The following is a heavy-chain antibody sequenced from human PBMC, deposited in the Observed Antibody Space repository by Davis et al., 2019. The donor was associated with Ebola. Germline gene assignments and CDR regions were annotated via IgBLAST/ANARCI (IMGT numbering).Heavy chain of an antibody. D-gene: IGHD5-24*01. CDR1: GFTFSDYY. V-gene: IGHV3-11*01. Sequence: GESLKISCAASGFTFSDYYMSWLRQAPGKGLEWASYISSSGSTIYYADSVKGRFTISRDNAKNSLYLQMNSLRAEDTAVYYCASSRLHDYNWFDPWGQGTLVTVSS. CDR2: ISSSGSTI. CDR3: ASSRLHDYNWFDP. J-gene: IGHJ5*02.